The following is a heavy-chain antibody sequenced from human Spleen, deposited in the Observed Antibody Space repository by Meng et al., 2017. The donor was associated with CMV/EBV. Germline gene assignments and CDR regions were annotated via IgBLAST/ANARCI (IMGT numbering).Heavy chain of an antibody. V-gene: IGHV4-39*01. J-gene: IGHJ4*02. CDR2: IYYSGNS. CDR3: ARHTRRTATGTHYFLDS. D-gene: IGHD6-13*01. Sequence: SISSNTSYWAWIRQPPGKGLEWIGSIYYSGNSYLNPSLRSRVTVSVDTSKSQFSLKLTSATAADTAVYYCARHTRRTATGTHYFLDSWGQGTLVTVSS. CDR1: SISSNTSY.